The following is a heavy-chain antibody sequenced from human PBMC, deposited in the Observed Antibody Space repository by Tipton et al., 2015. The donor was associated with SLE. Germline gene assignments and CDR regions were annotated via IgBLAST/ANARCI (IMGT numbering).Heavy chain of an antibody. CDR3: TRVRRYYGDLIDY. J-gene: IGHJ4*02. CDR1: GFIFSDYE. CDR2: IRSNIYDGTT. D-gene: IGHD3-3*01. V-gene: IGHV3-49*04. Sequence: VQLVQSGGGLVQPGGSLRLSCAASGFIFSDYEMNWVRQAPGEGLEWVSFIRSNIYDGTTEYAASVKGRFIISRDDSKGIAYLQMNSLQTEDTGIYYCTRVRRYYGDLIDYWGQGTLVAVSS.